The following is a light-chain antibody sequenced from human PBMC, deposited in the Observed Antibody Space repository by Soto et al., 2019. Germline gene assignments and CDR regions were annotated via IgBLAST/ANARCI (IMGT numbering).Light chain of an antibody. Sequence: DIQMTQSPSTLSASVGDRVSITCRASQNIRSWLAWYQHKPGKAPKLLIYKAPTLDSGVPSRFSGSGSGTDFTLTISSLQPADFATYYCQQYDRYSLSFGPGTKVEIK. CDR3: QQYDRYSLS. J-gene: IGKJ3*01. V-gene: IGKV1-5*03. CDR2: KAP. CDR1: QNIRSW.